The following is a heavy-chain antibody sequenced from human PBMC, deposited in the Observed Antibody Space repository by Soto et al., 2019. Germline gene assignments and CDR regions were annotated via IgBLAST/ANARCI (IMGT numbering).Heavy chain of an antibody. D-gene: IGHD2-21*01. CDR3: VRDAWKKIPGDV. Sequence: QVQLVQTGDEGQELGASVKVSCKASGYTFVSHGIIWARQDPGQVLEWMGWISADNDNGNSSQKFQDRVTITIETSANTALREPRSLPSEDSALFYFVRDAWKKIPGDVWCQETLVTVS. V-gene: IGHV1-18*01. J-gene: IGHJ4*02. CDR2: ISADNDNG. CDR1: GYTFVSHG.